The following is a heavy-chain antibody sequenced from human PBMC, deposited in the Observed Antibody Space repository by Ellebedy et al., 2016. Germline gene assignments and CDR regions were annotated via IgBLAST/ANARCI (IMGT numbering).Heavy chain of an antibody. V-gene: IGHV3-23*01. D-gene: IGHD4-17*01. CDR1: GFTFSNYV. J-gene: IGHJ4*02. Sequence: GESLKISXTASGFTFSNYVISWVRQAPGEGLKWVSGISRTDDSTYYADSVKGRFTISRDDPKSTLYLQMNNLRAEDTAVYYCAKDRDDAGDFVFDSWGQGTLVTVSS. CDR2: ISRTDDST. CDR3: AKDRDDAGDFVFDS.